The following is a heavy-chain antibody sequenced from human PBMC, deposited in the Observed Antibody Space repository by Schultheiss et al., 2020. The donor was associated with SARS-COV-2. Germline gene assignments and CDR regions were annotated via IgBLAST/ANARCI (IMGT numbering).Heavy chain of an antibody. Sequence: SETLSLTCTVSGGSVSSGSYYWSWIRQPPGKGLEWIGYIYYSGSTYYNPSLKSRVTISVDTSKNQFSLKLSSVTAADTAVYYCARGSRDAFDIWGQGTMVTVSS. CDR3: ARGSRDAFDI. CDR2: IYYSGST. CDR1: GGSVSSGSYY. J-gene: IGHJ3*02. V-gene: IGHV4-61*01.